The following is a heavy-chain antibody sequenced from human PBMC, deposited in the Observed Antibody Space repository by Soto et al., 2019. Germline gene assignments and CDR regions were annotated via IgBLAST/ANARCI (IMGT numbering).Heavy chain of an antibody. D-gene: IGHD3-3*01. CDR3: ARGGAREFNITILGVVIGADAFDI. V-gene: IGHV1-2*04. J-gene: IGHJ3*02. Sequence: ASVKVSCKASGYTFTGYYMHWVRQAPGQGLEWMGWINPNSGGTNYAQKFQGWVTMTRDTSISTAYMELSRVRSDDTAVYYCARGGAREFNITILGVVIGADAFDIWGQGTMVTVSS. CDR1: GYTFTGYY. CDR2: INPNSGGT.